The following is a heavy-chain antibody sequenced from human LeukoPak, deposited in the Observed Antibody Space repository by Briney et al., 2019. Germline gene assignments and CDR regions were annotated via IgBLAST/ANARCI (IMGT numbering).Heavy chain of an antibody. V-gene: IGHV1-2*02. CDR3: ASSKYYDRLYYFDY. J-gene: IGHJ4*02. D-gene: IGHD3-22*01. CDR1: GYTFTGYY. Sequence: GASVKVSCKASGYTFTGYYMHWVRQAPGQGLEWMGWINPNSGGTNYAQKFQGRVTMTRDTSISTAYMELSRLRSDDTAVYYCASSKYYDRLYYFDYWGKGTLVTVSS. CDR2: INPNSGGT.